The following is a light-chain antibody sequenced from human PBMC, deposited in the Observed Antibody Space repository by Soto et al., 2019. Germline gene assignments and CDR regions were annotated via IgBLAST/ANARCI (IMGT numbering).Light chain of an antibody. J-gene: IGLJ1*01. CDR1: SSQIGAGYD. V-gene: IGLV1-40*01. CDR2: GNS. CDR3: QSYDSSLSGYV. Sequence: SGLAQPPPGSGAPGERVTLSCPGSSSQIGAGYDVHWYQQLPGTAPKLLIYGNSNRPSGVPDRFSGSKSGTSASLAITGLQAEDEADYYCQSYDSSLSGYVFGTGTKVTVL.